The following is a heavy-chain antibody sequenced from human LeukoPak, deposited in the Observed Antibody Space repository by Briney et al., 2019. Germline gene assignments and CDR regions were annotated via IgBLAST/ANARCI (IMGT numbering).Heavy chain of an antibody. CDR1: GFTFSSYG. Sequence: PGRSLRLSCAASGFTFSSYGMHWVRQAPGKGLEWVAVISYDGSNKYYADSVKGRFTISRDNSKNTLYLQMNSLRAEDTAVYYCAKLPTPDYYDSSGEFDYWGQGTLVTVSS. V-gene: IGHV3-30*18. D-gene: IGHD3-22*01. CDR3: AKLPTPDYYDSSGEFDY. J-gene: IGHJ4*02. CDR2: ISYDGSNK.